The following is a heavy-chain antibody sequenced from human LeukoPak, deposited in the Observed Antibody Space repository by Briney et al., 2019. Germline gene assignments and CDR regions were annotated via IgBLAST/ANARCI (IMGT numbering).Heavy chain of an antibody. CDR2: IIPIFGTE. CDR1: GGTLSSYP. Sequence: SVKVSCKASGGTLSSYPISWVPRAPGQGLKCVGRIIPIFGTENHAQKFQGRVTITTDESTSTAYMELSSLRSEDTAVYYCARDGLGGCSSNSCSTTYSGHWGQGTLVTVSS. V-gene: IGHV1-69*05. D-gene: IGHD2-2*02. J-gene: IGHJ4*02. CDR3: ARDGLGGCSSNSCSTTYSGH.